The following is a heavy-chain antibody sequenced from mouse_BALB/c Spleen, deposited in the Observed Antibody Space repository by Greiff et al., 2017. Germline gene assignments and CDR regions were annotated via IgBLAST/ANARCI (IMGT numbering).Heavy chain of an antibody. CDR3: ARGRDYDGTWYFDV. CDR1: GFTFSSYA. D-gene: IGHD2-4*01. Sequence: DVMLVESGGGLVKPGGSLKLSCAASGFTFSSYAMSWVRQTPEKRLEWVASISSGGSTYYPDSVKGRFTISRDNARNILYLQMSSLRSEDTAMYYCARGRDYDGTWYFDVWGAGTTVTVSS. J-gene: IGHJ1*01. CDR2: ISSGGST. V-gene: IGHV5-6-5*01.